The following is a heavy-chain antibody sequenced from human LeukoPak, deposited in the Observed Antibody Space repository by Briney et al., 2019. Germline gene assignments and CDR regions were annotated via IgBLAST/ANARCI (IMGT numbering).Heavy chain of an antibody. CDR2: YYYSGNT. J-gene: IGHJ4*02. CDR3: LYGGNSGDWLY. D-gene: IGHD4-23*01. Sequence: PSETLSLTCTVSGVSISNYYWSWIRQPPGKGLEWIGYYYYSGNTNYNPSLKSRVTISVDKSKNQFSLNLISVTAADTAVYYCLYGGNSGDWLYWGQGTLVTVSS. V-gene: IGHV4-59*12. CDR1: GVSISNYY.